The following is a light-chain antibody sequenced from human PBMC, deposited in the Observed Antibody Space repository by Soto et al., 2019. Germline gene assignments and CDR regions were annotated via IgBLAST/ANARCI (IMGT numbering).Light chain of an antibody. CDR1: SSDVGGYNY. Sequence: QSALTQPRSVSRSPGQSVTISCTGTSSDVGGYNYVSWYQEYPGKATKLVIYEVSKRASRVPDRFSASKSGNTASLTISGVHADDEADYYCCSSAGRPYVFGTGTKLTVL. CDR2: EVS. V-gene: IGLV2-11*01. CDR3: CSSAGRPYV. J-gene: IGLJ1*01.